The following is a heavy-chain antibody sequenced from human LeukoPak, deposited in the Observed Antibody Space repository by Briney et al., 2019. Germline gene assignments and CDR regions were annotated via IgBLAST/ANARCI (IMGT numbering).Heavy chain of an antibody. V-gene: IGHV3-30*18. Sequence: GRSLRLSCAASGFTFSSSGMHWVRQAPGKGLEWVAVISHDGSHNLYVDSVKGRFTISRDNSENTLHLQMNSLSAEEGAMFTSRKGISDCSHLICYNALFDYWGQGTLVTVSS. J-gene: IGHJ4*02. CDR3: RKGISDCSHLICYNALFDY. CDR2: ISHDGSHN. D-gene: IGHD2-8*01. CDR1: GFTFSSSG.